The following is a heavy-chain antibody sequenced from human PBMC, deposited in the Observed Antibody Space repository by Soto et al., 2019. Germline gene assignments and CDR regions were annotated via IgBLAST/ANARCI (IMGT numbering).Heavy chain of an antibody. CDR3: AGRKQWHAFDY. V-gene: IGHV4-59*08. CDR2: IYYSGST. D-gene: IGHD6-19*01. CDR1: GGSISSYY. J-gene: IGHJ4*02. Sequence: PSETLSLTCTVSGGSISSYYWSWIRQPPGKGLEWIGYIYYSGSTNYNPSLKSRVTISADTSKNQFSLKLSSVTAADTAIYYCAGRKQWHAFDYWGQGALVTVSS.